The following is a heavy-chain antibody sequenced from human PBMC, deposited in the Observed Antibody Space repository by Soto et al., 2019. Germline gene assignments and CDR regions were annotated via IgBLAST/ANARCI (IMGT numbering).Heavy chain of an antibody. V-gene: IGHV1-24*01. J-gene: IGHJ2*01. CDR1: GYTLTELS. CDR3: ATDRSSGYYPYWYFDL. CDR2: FDPEDGET. D-gene: IGHD3-22*01. Sequence: QVQLVQSGAEVKKPGASVKVSCKVSGYTLTELSMHWVRQAPGKGLEWMGGFDPEDGETIYARKFQGRVTMTEDTSTDTAYMELRSLRSEDTAVYYCATDRSSGYYPYWYFDLWGRGTLVTVSS.